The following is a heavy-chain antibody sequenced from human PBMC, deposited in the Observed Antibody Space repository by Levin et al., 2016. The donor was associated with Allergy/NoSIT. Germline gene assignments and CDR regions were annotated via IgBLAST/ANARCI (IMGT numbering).Heavy chain of an antibody. Sequence: WIRQPPGKGLEWVAVISYDGSNKYYADSVKGRFTISRDNSKNTLYLQMNSLRAEDTAVYYCARDMGFGELLYGMDVWGQGTTVTVSS. CDR2: ISYDGSNK. CDR3: ARDMGFGELLYGMDV. D-gene: IGHD3-10*01. J-gene: IGHJ6*02. V-gene: IGHV3-30*04.